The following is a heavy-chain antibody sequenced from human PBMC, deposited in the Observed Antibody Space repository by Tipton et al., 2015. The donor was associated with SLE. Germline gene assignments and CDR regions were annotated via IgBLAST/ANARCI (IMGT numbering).Heavy chain of an antibody. CDR3: VRANNFYDF. J-gene: IGHJ4*02. V-gene: IGHV1-2*02. Sequence: AEVKKPGASVKVSCETSGYTFSDYFIHWVRQAPGQGLEWMGWVYPTNGDTRYAEKFQGRVTMTRDTSVNTVYLELNRLRSDDTATYFCVRANNFYDFWGQGTLVTVSS. CDR2: VYPTNGDT. CDR1: GYTFSDYF.